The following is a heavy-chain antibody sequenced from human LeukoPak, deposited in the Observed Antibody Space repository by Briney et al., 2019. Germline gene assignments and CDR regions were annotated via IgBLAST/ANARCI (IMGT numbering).Heavy chain of an antibody. D-gene: IGHD3-10*01. CDR3: ARVGSSNSHYVY. CDR1: GSSITRVSY. Sequence: SETLSLTCSVSGSSITRVSYWAWIRQSPGKGLEGMGSLSRSGATYYNPSLTSRLSTSVDTSNNRFSVTLRSVTAADTAVYYCARVGSSNSHYVYWGPGTLVTVSS. J-gene: IGHJ4*02. CDR2: LSRSGAT. V-gene: IGHV4-38-2*02.